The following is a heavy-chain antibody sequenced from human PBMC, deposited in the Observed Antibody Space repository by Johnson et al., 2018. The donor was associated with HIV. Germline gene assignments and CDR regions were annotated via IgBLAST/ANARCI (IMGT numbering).Heavy chain of an antibody. J-gene: IGHJ3*02. CDR3: AKDKGMIVPVRAFDI. CDR2: ISWNTGRI. D-gene: IGHD3-22*01. V-gene: IGHV3-9*01. Sequence: VQLVESGGGLVQPGRSLRLSCAASGFTFDDYAMHWVRQAPGKGLEWVSRISWNTGRIDYADSVKGRFTISRDNAKNSLYLQMNSLRAEDTALYYCAKDKGMIVPVRAFDIWGQGTMVTVSS. CDR1: GFTFDDYA.